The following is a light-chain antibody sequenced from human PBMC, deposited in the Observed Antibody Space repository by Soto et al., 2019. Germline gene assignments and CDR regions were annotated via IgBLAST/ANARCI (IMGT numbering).Light chain of an antibody. CDR1: SSTIGNNY. V-gene: IGLV1-51*01. CDR3: GTWDSNLSNGVV. J-gene: IGLJ2*01. CDR2: DNN. Sequence: QSVLTQPPSVSAAPGQRVTIFCSGSSSTIGNNYVSWYQQLPGTAPILLLYDNNQRPSGIPDRFSGSKSGTSATLVITGLQTGDEADYYCGTWDSNLSNGVVFGGGTKLTVL.